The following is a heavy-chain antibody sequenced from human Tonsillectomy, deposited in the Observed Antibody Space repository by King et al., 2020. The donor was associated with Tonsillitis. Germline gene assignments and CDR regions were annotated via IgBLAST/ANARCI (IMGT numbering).Heavy chain of an antibody. CDR3: ARKHSSTWYFDN. V-gene: IGHV4-59*01. J-gene: IGHJ4*02. CDR1: SGSISTYQ. Sequence: VQLQESGPGLVKPSETLSLTCTVSSGSISTYQWSWLRQPPGKGLEWIGYIYYSGSTHYNPSLKSRVTISLDTSKNQFFMKLSSVTAADTAVYYCARKHSSTWYFDNWGQGTLVTVSS. D-gene: IGHD6-13*01. CDR2: IYYSGST.